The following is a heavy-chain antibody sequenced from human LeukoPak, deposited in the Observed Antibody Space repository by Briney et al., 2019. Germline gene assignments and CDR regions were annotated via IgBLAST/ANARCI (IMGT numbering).Heavy chain of an antibody. Sequence: GGSLGLSCAASGFTFSSYVMSWVRQAPGKGLEWVSAISGSGGSTYYADSVKGRFTISRDNSKNTLSLQMNSLRAEDTAVYYCAKEGWLRLFDYWGQGTLVTVSS. CDR2: ISGSGGST. CDR3: AKEGWLRLFDY. V-gene: IGHV3-23*01. CDR1: GFTFSSYV. J-gene: IGHJ4*02. D-gene: IGHD5-12*01.